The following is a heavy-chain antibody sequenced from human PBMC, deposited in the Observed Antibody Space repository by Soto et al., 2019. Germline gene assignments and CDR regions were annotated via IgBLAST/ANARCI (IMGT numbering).Heavy chain of an antibody. Sequence: EVQLVESGGGLVQPGGSLRLSCSASGFTLSTYWMTWVRQAPGKGLEWVAHIKEDGSEKNYVDSVKGRFTVSRDNAKNSLSLHMEGLRVDDTAMYYCAREAKADVLRDLLARQRAKIWGGSPSGDTGCCHYGLDVWGQGTTVTVSS. CDR2: IKEDGSEK. CDR1: GFTLSTYW. J-gene: IGHJ6*02. D-gene: IGHD3-16*01. CDR3: AREAKADVLRDLLARQRAKIWGGSPSGDTGCCHYGLDV. V-gene: IGHV3-7*03.